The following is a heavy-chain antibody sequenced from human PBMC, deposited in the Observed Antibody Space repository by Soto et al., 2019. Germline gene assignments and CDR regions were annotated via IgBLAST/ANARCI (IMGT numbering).Heavy chain of an antibody. Sequence: XATLSLTCAVYGGSFSGYYWSWMRQPPGKGLEWIGEINHSGSTNYNPSLKSRVTISVDTSKNQFSLKLSSVTAADTAVYYCARVLRYFDWSPYNWFDPWGQGTLVTVSS. CDR3: ARVLRYFDWSPYNWFDP. J-gene: IGHJ5*02. CDR2: INHSGST. V-gene: IGHV4-34*01. CDR1: GGSFSGYY. D-gene: IGHD3-9*01.